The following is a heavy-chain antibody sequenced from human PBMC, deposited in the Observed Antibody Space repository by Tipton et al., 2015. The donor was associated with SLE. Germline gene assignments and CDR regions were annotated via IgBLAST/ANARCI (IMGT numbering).Heavy chain of an antibody. J-gene: IGHJ4*02. Sequence: QSGPEVKKPGASVKVSCKASGYTFTSYDINWVRQATGQGLEWMGWINPNSGGTNYAQKFQGRVTMTRDTSISTAYMELSGLRSDDTAVYYCARGGSSCPFDYWGQGTLVTVSS. CDR3: ARGGSSCPFDY. D-gene: IGHD6-13*01. CDR2: INPNSGGT. V-gene: IGHV1-2*02. CDR1: GYTFTSYD.